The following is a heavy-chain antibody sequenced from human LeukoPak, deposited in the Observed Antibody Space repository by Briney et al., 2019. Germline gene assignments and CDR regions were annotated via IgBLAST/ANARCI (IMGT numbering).Heavy chain of an antibody. CDR2: INPNSGGT. Sequence: GASVKVSCKASGYTFTGYYMHWVRQAPGQGLEWMGWINPNSGGTNYAQKFQGRVTMTRDTSISTAYMELSRLRSDDTAVYYCATVYGGNAYYFDYWGQGTLVTVSS. CDR1: GYTFTGYY. J-gene: IGHJ4*02. CDR3: ATVYGGNAYYFDY. D-gene: IGHD4-23*01. V-gene: IGHV1-2*02.